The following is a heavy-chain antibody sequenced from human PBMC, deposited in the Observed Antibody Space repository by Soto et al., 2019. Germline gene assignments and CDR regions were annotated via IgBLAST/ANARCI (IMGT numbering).Heavy chain of an antibody. J-gene: IGHJ4*02. CDR2: IWYDGSNK. Sequence: QVQLVESGGGVVQPGRSLRLSCAASGFTFSSYGMHWVRQAPGKGLEWVAVIWYDGSNKYYADSVKGRFTISRDNSKNTLYLQMNSLRAEDMAVYYCARDRGYSYGGLDYWGQGTLVTVSS. D-gene: IGHD5-18*01. CDR3: ARDRGYSYGGLDY. V-gene: IGHV3-33*01. CDR1: GFTFSSYG.